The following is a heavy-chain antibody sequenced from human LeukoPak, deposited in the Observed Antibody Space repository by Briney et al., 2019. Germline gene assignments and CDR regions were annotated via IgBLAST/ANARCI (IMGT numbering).Heavy chain of an antibody. D-gene: IGHD6-13*01. Sequence: GRSLRLSCAASGFTFDDYAMHWVRQAPGKGLEWVSGISWNSGSIGYADSVKGRFTISRDNAKNSLYLQMNSLRAEDTALYYCAKDHSGSFDYWGQGTLVTVSS. CDR3: AKDHSGSFDY. CDR1: GFTFDDYA. CDR2: ISWNSGSI. V-gene: IGHV3-9*01. J-gene: IGHJ4*02.